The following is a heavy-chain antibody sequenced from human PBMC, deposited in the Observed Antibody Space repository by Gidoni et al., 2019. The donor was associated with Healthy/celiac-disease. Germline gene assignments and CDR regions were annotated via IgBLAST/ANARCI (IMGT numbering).Heavy chain of an antibody. J-gene: IGHJ6*02. CDR3: ASRGYYYGMDV. Sequence: QVQLVESGGGVVQPGRSLRLSCAASGFNFSSYAMHWVRQAPGKGLEWVAVISYDGSNKYYADSVKGRFTISRDNSKNTLYLQMNSLRAEDTAVYYCASRGYYYGMDVWGQGTTVTVSS. CDR2: ISYDGSNK. V-gene: IGHV3-30-3*01. CDR1: GFNFSSYA. D-gene: IGHD3-16*01.